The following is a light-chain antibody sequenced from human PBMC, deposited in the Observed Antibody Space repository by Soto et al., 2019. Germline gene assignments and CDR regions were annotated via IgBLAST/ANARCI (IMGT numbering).Light chain of an antibody. Sequence: EIMLTQAPGTLSLSPGDRATLSCRASQSVSCSYLAWYQQKPGQAPRLLIYDASSRATGIPDRFSGSGSGTDFTLTISRLEPEDFAVYYCQQYASSPRTFGQGTKVDIK. V-gene: IGKV3-20*01. CDR2: DAS. CDR3: QQYASSPRT. J-gene: IGKJ1*01. CDR1: QSVSCSY.